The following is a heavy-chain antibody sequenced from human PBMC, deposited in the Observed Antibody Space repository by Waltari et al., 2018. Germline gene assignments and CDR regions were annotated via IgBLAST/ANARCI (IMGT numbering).Heavy chain of an antibody. CDR1: GFSFSKYG. V-gene: IGHV3-30*18. Sequence: QVQLVESGGGVVQPGRSLRLSCAASGFSFSKYGMHWVRQAPGKGLEWVAVISDDVSNKFYADSVKGRFTISRDNSKNTLYLQMNSLRAEDTAVYYCAKDRAVGGYYMDVWGKGTTVTVSS. D-gene: IGHD6-19*01. CDR3: AKDRAVGGYYMDV. J-gene: IGHJ6*03. CDR2: ISDDVSNK.